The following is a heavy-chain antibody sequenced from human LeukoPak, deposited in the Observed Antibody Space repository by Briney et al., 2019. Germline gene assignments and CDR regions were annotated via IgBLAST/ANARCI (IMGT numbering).Heavy chain of an antibody. V-gene: IGHV4-39*07. CDR2: IYYSGST. D-gene: IGHD2-15*01. Sequence: SETLSLTCTVSGGSISSSSYYWGWIRQPPGKGLEWIGSIYYSGSTNYNPSLKSRVTISVDTSKNQFSLKLSSVTAADTAVYYCARVGRRRYCSGGSCYGDYYYYGMDVWGQGTTVTVSS. CDR3: ARVGRRRYCSGGSCYGDYYYYGMDV. CDR1: GGSISSSSYY. J-gene: IGHJ6*02.